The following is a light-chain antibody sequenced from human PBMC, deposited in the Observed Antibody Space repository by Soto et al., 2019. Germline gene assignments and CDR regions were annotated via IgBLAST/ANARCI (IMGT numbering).Light chain of an antibody. CDR1: SSNIGVNP. CDR2: TTN. V-gene: IGLV1-44*01. CDR3: AAWDDSLHGHV. J-gene: IGLJ1*01. Sequence: QSVLTQPPSASGTPGQRVTISCSGSSSNIGVNPVNWYQQVPGTAPKLLVYTTNQRPSGVPDRFSGSKSGTSASLVISGLQSEDEADYYCAAWDDSLHGHVFGTGTKLTVL.